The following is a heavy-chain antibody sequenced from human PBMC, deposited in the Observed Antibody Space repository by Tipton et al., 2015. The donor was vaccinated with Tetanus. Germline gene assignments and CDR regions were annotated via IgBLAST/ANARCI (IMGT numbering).Heavy chain of an antibody. V-gene: IGHV4-59*01. D-gene: IGHD6-19*01. J-gene: IGHJ3*02. CDR3: ARIGWLQQNKPAFDI. Sequence: TLSLTCTVSGGSISSYYWTWIRQPPGRGLEWIGYVHYSGSTNYSPSLRGRVPLSVDPSKNQYSLKLSSVPAADTAVYYCARIGWLQQNKPAFDIWGQGTVVTVSS. CDR2: VHYSGST. CDR1: GGSISSYY.